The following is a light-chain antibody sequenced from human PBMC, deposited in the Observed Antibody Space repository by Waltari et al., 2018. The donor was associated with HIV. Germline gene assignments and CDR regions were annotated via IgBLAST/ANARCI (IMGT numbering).Light chain of an antibody. J-gene: IGKJ4*01. V-gene: IGKV4-1*01. CDR3: QQYFNAPLT. Sequence: DIVMTQSPDYLAVSLGERATIDCQSNKTVFYSSNNKNYLAWYQQRPGQPPKLLIYWASTRESGVPDRFSGSGSGTDFTLTISSLQAEDVAVYYCQQYFNAPLTFGGGTKVEIK. CDR1: KTVFYSSNNKNY. CDR2: WAS.